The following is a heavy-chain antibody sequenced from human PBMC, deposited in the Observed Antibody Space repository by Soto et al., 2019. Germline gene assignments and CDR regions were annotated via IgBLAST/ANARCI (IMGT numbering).Heavy chain of an antibody. CDR2: IYTGGSA. CDR3: ARDNMVRGVKRYYYGMDV. D-gene: IGHD3-10*01. Sequence: LRLSCAASGFTVNSNYMNWVRQAPGEGLEWVSVIYTGGSAYYADSVKGRFTISRDNARNRLYLQMNGLRAEDTAVYYCARDNMVRGVKRYYYGMDVWGQGTTVTVSS. CDR1: GFTVNSNY. J-gene: IGHJ6*02. V-gene: IGHV3-53*01.